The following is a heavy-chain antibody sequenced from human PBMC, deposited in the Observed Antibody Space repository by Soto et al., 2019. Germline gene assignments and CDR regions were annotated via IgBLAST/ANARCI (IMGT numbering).Heavy chain of an antibody. J-gene: IGHJ1*01. V-gene: IGHV1-18*01. Sequence: QVQLVQSGAEVKKPGASVKVSCKASGYTFTTYGITWVRQAPGQGPEWMGWISPYNGNTNYAQICRDRVTMTTDSTTDTAYMELRSLRSDDTAVYYCARDHDFGYSSDWGQGTLVTVSS. CDR2: ISPYNGNT. CDR1: GYTFTTYG. CDR3: ARDHDFGYSSD. D-gene: IGHD3-3*01.